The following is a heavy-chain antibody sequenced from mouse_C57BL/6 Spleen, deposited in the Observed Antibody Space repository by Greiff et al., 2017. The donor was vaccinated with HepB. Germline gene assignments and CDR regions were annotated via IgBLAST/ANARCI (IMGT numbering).Heavy chain of an antibody. CDR3: GVLGRTYFDV. CDR1: GYTFTDYN. J-gene: IGHJ1*03. D-gene: IGHD4-1*01. V-gene: IGHV1-22*01. CDR2: INPNNGGT. Sequence: EVKLQESGPELVKPGASVKMSCKASGYTFTDYNMHWVKQSHGKSLEWIGYINPNNGGTSYNQKFKGKATLTVNKSSSTAYMELRSLTSEDSAVYYCGVLGRTYFDVWGTGTTVTVSS.